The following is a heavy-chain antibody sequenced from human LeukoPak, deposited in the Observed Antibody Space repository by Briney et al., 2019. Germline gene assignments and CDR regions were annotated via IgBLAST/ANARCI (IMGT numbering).Heavy chain of an antibody. V-gene: IGHV1-18*01. J-gene: IGHJ4*02. CDR1: GYSFNNFG. Sequence: ASVKVSCKASGYSFNNFGISWVRQAPGEGLEWMGGISVYNGNTNYAQKLQGRVTMTTDTSTATAYMELRSLRSDDTAVYYCARGEAAARHFDYWGQGTLVTVSS. CDR3: ARGEAAARHFDY. CDR2: ISVYNGNT. D-gene: IGHD6-13*01.